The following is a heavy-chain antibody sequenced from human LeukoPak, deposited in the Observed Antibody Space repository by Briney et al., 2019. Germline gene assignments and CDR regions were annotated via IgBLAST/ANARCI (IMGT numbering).Heavy chain of an antibody. D-gene: IGHD3-22*01. CDR2: IYYSGST. Sequence: SETLSLTCTVSGDSISGYYWSWIRQPPGKGLEWIGYIYYSGSTNYNPSLKSRVTISVDTSKNQFSLKLSSATAADTAVYYCARVTYSYDSSGYYYFDYWGQGTLVTVSS. CDR1: GDSISGYY. CDR3: ARVTYSYDSSGYYYFDY. J-gene: IGHJ4*02. V-gene: IGHV4-59*08.